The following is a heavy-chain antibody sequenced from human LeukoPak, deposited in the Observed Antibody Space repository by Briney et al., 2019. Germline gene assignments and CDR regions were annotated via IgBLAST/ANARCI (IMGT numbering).Heavy chain of an antibody. CDR3: ARWVGGPAGINYYGMDV. Sequence: GASVKVSCKASGYTFTSYDMQWVRQAPGQGFEWLGVINPSGGGTNYAQKFQGRVTMTRDTSTSTVYLELSSLRSEDTAVYYCARWVGGPAGINYYGMDVWGQGTTVTVSS. CDR2: INPSGGGT. J-gene: IGHJ6*02. CDR1: GYTFTSYD. D-gene: IGHD2-2*01. V-gene: IGHV1-46*01.